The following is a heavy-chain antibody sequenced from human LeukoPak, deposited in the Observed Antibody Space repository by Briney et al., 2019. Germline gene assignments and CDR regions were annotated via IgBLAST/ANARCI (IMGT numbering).Heavy chain of an antibody. J-gene: IGHJ4*02. Sequence: SSETLSLTCAVSGYSISSGYYWGWIRQPPGKGLEWIGSIYHSGSTYYNPSLKSRVTISVDTSKNQFSLKLSSVTAADTAVYYCARDVISGYFDYWGQGTLVTVSS. CDR1: GYSISSGYY. V-gene: IGHV4-38-2*02. D-gene: IGHD3-16*02. CDR3: ARDVISGYFDY. CDR2: IYHSGST.